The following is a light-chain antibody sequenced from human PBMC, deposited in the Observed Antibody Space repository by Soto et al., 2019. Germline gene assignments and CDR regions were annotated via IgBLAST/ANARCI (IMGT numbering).Light chain of an antibody. CDR2: DGS. J-gene: IGLJ1*01. V-gene: IGLV2-14*01. CDR3: SSFTSSTTYV. Sequence: QSVLTQAGSVSGSPGQSITISCTGSSSDVGGYKYVSWYQQHPGKAPKLMIYDGSNRPSGVSNRFSGSKSGNTASLTISGLQAEDEADYYCSSFTSSTTYVFGTGTKVTVL. CDR1: SSDVGGYKY.